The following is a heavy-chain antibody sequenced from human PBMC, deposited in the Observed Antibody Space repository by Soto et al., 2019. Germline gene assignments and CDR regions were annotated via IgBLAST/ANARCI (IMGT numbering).Heavy chain of an antibody. D-gene: IGHD2-21*02. CDR1: GDTFTDYY. V-gene: IGHV1-46*01. CDR3: ARGGHVVVVTAALDF. Sequence: QVQLVQSGAEVKKPGASVKVSCKASGDTFTDYYIHWVRQAPGQGLEWMGTVNPSGGHTTYAQHFIRSMTMTRDTSTSTLYMELTSLTSEDTSAYYCARGGHVVVVTAALDFWGQGPLVTVSS. CDR2: VNPSGGHT. J-gene: IGHJ4*02.